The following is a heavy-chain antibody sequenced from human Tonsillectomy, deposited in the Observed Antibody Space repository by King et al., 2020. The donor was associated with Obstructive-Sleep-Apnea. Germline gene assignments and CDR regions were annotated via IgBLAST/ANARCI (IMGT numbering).Heavy chain of an antibody. Sequence: VQLVESGGGLVKPGGSLRLSCAASGFTFSSYSMNWVRQAPGKGLEWGSSISSSSRYIYYADSVKGRFTISRDNAKNSLYLQMNSLRAEDTAVYYCAREATVTHDDAFDIWGQGTMVTVSS. CDR1: GFTFSSYS. CDR2: ISSSSRYI. J-gene: IGHJ3*02. D-gene: IGHD4-17*01. CDR3: AREATVTHDDAFDI. V-gene: IGHV3-21*01.